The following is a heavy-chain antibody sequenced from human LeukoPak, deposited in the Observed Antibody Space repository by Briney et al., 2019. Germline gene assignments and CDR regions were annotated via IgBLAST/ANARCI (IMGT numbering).Heavy chain of an antibody. Sequence: SQTLSLTCTVSGDSISRGDYYWTWIRQPPGKGLEWIGYIYHSGDTHYNPSLKSRVTISVDTSKNQFSLKLRSVTAADTAVYYCARVPAAFDIWGQGRMVTVSS. J-gene: IGHJ3*02. D-gene: IGHD1-14*01. V-gene: IGHV4-30-4*01. CDR3: ARVPAAFDI. CDR1: GDSISRGDYY. CDR2: IYHSGDT.